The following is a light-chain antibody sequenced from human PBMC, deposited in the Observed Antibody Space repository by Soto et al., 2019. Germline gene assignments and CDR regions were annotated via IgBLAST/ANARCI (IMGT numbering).Light chain of an antibody. Sequence: DIQMTQSPSSLSASVGDRVTITCRASQNIDHHLNWYQHKPGRAPKLLMDAASRMQSGVPSRFSGSGTGTEFTLIINSLQPEDFATYYCQQSYSTTCTFGQGTRVDVK. CDR3: QQSYSTTCT. J-gene: IGKJ1*01. CDR2: AAS. CDR1: QNIDHH. V-gene: IGKV1-39*01.